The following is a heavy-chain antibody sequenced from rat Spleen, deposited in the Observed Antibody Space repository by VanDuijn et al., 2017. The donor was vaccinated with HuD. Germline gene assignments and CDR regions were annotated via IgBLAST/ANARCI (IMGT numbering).Heavy chain of an antibody. CDR2: INITSGT. Sequence: EVQLQESGPGLVKPSQSLSLTCSVTGYSITSNYWGWIRKLPGNKLEWMGYINITSGTGYNPPLKSRISITRDTSKNQFFLQWTSITTEDTTTYCCARYGSYFDYWGQGVMVTASS. V-gene: IGHV3-1*01. J-gene: IGHJ2*01. CDR1: GYSITSNY. D-gene: IGHD1-4*01. CDR3: ARYGSYFDY.